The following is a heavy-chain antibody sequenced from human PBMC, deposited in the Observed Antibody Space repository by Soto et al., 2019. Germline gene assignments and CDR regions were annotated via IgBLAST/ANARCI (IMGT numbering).Heavy chain of an antibody. CDR3: ARDHCSSTSCYTNYYYYYGMDV. D-gene: IGHD2-2*02. CDR2: ISYDGSNK. Sequence: GESLKISCAASGFTFSSYAMHWVRQAPGKGLEWVAVISYDGSNKYYADSVKGRFTISRDNSKNTLYLQMNSLRAEDTAVYYCARDHCSSTSCYTNYYYYYGMDVWGQGTTVTVSS. V-gene: IGHV3-30-3*01. J-gene: IGHJ6*02. CDR1: GFTFSSYA.